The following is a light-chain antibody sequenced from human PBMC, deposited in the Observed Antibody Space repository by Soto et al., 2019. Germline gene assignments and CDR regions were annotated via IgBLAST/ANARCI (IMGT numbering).Light chain of an antibody. J-gene: IGLJ1*01. CDR3: QAWDSSTYV. CDR2: QDA. Sequence: SSELTQPPSVSVSPGQTASITCSGDKLGDKYAYWYQQKPGLSPVLVIYQDAKRPSGIPERFSGSNSGNTATLTISGTQAMDEADYYCQAWDSSTYVFGTGTKLTVL. CDR1: KLGDKY. V-gene: IGLV3-1*01.